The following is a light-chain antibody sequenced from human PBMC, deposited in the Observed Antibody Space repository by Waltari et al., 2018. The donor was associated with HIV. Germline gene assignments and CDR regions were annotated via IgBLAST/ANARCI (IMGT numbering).Light chain of an antibody. CDR2: EVS. J-gene: IGLJ2*01. V-gene: IGLV2-14*01. CDR1: TSDVGAYNY. Sequence: QSALTQPASVSGSPGQSITISCIGTTSDVGAYNYVSLYQHRPAKVPKRISEEVSQRPSGVSTRFSGSKSGNTAALTISWLQAEDEADYYCSSYTSTSTPIVFGGGTQLTVL. CDR3: SSYTSTSTPIV.